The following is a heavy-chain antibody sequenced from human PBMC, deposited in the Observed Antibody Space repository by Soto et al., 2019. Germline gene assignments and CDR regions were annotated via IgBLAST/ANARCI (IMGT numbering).Heavy chain of an antibody. CDR1: GGSINSGGYY. Sequence: SETLSLTCTVSGGSINSGGYYWSWIRQHPGKGLEWIGYIYYSGSTYYNTSLKSRVSMSVDTSKNQFSLKLSSVTAADTAVYYCAREGRYFDWLANHNWFDPWGQGTQVTVSS. CDR3: AREGRYFDWLANHNWFDP. J-gene: IGHJ5*02. D-gene: IGHD3-9*01. CDR2: IYYSGST. V-gene: IGHV4-31*03.